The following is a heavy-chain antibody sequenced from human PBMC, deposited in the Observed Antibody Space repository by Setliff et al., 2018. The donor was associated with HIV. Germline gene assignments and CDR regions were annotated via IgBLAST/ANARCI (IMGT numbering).Heavy chain of an antibody. D-gene: IGHD2-21*01. Sequence: SETLSLTCAVSGYSISRGYYWGWIRQPPGKGLEWVGNIYHSGSTFYNPSLKSRVTTSVDTSKNQFSLKLRSVTAADTAVYYCARGYGHIVEVIASDAFDIWGQGIMVTVSS. J-gene: IGHJ3*02. CDR1: GYSISRGYY. CDR2: IYHSGST. V-gene: IGHV4-38-2*01. CDR3: ARGYGHIVEVIASDAFDI.